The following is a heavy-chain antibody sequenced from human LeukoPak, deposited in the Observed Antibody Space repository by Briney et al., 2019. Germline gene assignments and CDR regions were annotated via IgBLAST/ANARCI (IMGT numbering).Heavy chain of an antibody. CDR3: ALYCSGGSCYSMGGAFDI. V-gene: IGHV3-23*01. CDR1: GFTFRRYD. CDR2: ISGNGDST. D-gene: IGHD2-15*01. Sequence: GGSLRLSCAASGFTFRRYDMSWVRQAPGKGLEWVSAISGNGDSTYYVDSVKGRFTISRDNSKNTLYLQMNSLRAEDTAVYYCALYCSGGSCYSMGGAFDIWGQGTVVTVSS. J-gene: IGHJ3*02.